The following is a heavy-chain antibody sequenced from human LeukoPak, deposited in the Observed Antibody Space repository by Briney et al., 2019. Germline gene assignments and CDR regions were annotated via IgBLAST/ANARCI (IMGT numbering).Heavy chain of an antibody. Sequence: PGGSLRLSCAASGFTFSSYAMSWVRQAPGKGLEWVSVISGSAGSTHYADSVKGRFTISRDNSKNTLYLQMNSLRAEDTAVYYCARRVEHGSNWDVFDIWAKGKMVTVSS. J-gene: IGHJ3*02. V-gene: IGHV3-23*01. CDR2: ISGSAGST. CDR1: GFTFSSYA. D-gene: IGHD6-13*01. CDR3: ARRVEHGSNWDVFDI.